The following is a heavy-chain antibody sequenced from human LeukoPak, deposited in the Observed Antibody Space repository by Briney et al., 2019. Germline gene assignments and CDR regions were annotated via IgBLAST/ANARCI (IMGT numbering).Heavy chain of an antibody. CDR3: ARDLRHSSTDY. CDR2: ISYDGSNK. V-gene: IGHV3-30*04. D-gene: IGHD6-19*01. Sequence: GRSLRLSCAASGFTFSSYAMHWVCQAPGKGLEWVAVISYDGSNKYYADSVKGRFTISRDNSKNTLYLQMNSLRAEDTAVYYCARDLRHSSTDYWGQGTLVTVSS. J-gene: IGHJ4*02. CDR1: GFTFSSYA.